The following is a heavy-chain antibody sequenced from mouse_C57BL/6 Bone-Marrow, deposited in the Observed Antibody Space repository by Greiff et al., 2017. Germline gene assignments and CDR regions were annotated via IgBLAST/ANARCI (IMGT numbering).Heavy chain of an antibody. V-gene: IGHV1-64*01. D-gene: IGHD1-2*01. CDR3: ARTRLRQFAY. Sequence: QVHVKQPGAELVKPGASVKLSCKASGYTFTSYWMHWVKQRPGQGLEWIGMIHPNSGSTNYNEKFKSKATLTVDKSSSTAYMQLSSLTSEDSAVYYCARTRLRQFAYWGQGTLVTVSA. CDR2: IHPNSGST. CDR1: GYTFTSYW. J-gene: IGHJ3*01.